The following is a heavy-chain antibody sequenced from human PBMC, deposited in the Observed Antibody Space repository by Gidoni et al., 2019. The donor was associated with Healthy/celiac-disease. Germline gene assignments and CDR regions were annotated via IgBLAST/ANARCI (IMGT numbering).Heavy chain of an antibody. J-gene: IGHJ6*02. CDR1: GYTLTSYG. D-gene: IGHD2-2*01. Sequence: QVQLVQSGAEVKKPGASVKVSCKASGYTLTSYGISWVRQAPGQGLEWMGWINAYNGNTNYAQKLQGRCTMTTDTSTSTAYMELRSLRSDDTAVYYCARDGLGYCSSTSCYAQNYYYGMDVWGQGTTVTVSS. CDR2: INAYNGNT. CDR3: ARDGLGYCSSTSCYAQNYYYGMDV. V-gene: IGHV1-18*01.